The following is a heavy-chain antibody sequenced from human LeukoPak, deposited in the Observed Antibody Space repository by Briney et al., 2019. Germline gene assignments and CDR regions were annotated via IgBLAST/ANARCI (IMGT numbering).Heavy chain of an antibody. CDR2: MNPNSGNT. J-gene: IGHJ4*02. CDR1: GYTFTSYD. V-gene: IGHV1-8*01. CDR3: ARERVGGDVEFDY. D-gene: IGHD2-21*02. Sequence: AASVKVSCKASGYTFTSYDINWVRQATGQGLEWMGRMNPNSGNTGNAQKFQGRVTMTRNTSISTAYMELSSLRSEDTAVYYCARERVGGDVEFDYWGQGTLVTVSS.